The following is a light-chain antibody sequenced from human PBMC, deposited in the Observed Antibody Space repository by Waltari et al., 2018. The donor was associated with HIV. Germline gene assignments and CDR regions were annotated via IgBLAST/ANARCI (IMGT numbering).Light chain of an antibody. Sequence: RVSITCRASQSISSWLAWYQLKPGKAPKLLIYKASSLESGVPSRFSGSGSGTEFSLTISSLQPDDFTTYYCQQCNNYPYTFGQGTKLELK. CDR2: KAS. J-gene: IGKJ2*01. V-gene: IGKV1-5*03. CDR1: QSISSW. CDR3: QQCNNYPYT.